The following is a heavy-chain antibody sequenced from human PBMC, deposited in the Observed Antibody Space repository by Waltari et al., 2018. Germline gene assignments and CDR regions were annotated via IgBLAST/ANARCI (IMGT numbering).Heavy chain of an antibody. CDR2: FDPEDGEI. J-gene: IGHJ4*02. CDR3: ARSTSRYCSRTACFPYFFDY. Sequence: QVQLVQSGAEVKKPGASVKVSCKVSGYTLSELSMHWVRLAPGKGLEWMGGFDPEDGEIIYVQKFQGRVTMTEDTSTDTAYMELSSLRSEDTAVYYCARSTSRYCSRTACFPYFFDYWGPGILVTVSS. CDR1: GYTLSELS. V-gene: IGHV1-24*01. D-gene: IGHD2-2*01.